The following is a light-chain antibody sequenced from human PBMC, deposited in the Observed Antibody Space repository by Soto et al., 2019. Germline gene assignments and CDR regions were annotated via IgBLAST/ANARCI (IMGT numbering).Light chain of an antibody. CDR1: SSDFGGYNY. CDR3: SSYTSSSTLYV. V-gene: IGLV2-14*01. J-gene: IGLJ1*01. Sequence: QSALTQPASVSGSPGQSINISGTGTSSDFGGYNYVSWYQQHPGKAPKLMIYDVSNRPSGVSNRFSGSKSGNTASLTISGLQAEDEADYYCSSYTSSSTLYVFGTGTKLTVL. CDR2: DVS.